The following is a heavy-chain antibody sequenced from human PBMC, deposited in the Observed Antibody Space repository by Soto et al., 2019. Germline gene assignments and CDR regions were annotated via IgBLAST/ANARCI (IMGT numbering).Heavy chain of an antibody. CDR2: TYYRSKWYN. CDR1: GDSVSSNSAA. V-gene: IGHV6-1*01. D-gene: IGHD6-13*01. J-gene: IGHJ6*02. CDR3: ARDRWQKLVRYYYGMDV. Sequence: SQTLSLTCAISGDSVSSNSAAWNWIRQSPSRGLEWLGRTYYRSKWYNDYAVSVKSRITINPDTSKNQFSLQLNSVTPEDTAVYYCARDRWQKLVRYYYGMDVWGQGTTVTVSS.